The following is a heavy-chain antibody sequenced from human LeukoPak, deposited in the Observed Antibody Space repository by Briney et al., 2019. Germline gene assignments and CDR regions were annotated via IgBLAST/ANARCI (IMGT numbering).Heavy chain of an antibody. D-gene: IGHD3-22*01. CDR3: ARRGRGKYYYDSSGYYFLDY. CDR2: IYYSGST. Sequence: SETLSLTCTVSSGSISSSSYYWGWIRQPPGKGLEWIGSIYYSGSTYYSPSLKSRVTISVDTSKNQFSLKLSSVTAADTAVYYCARRGRGKYYYDSSGYYFLDYWGQGTLVTVSS. J-gene: IGHJ4*02. V-gene: IGHV4-39*01. CDR1: SGSISSSSYY.